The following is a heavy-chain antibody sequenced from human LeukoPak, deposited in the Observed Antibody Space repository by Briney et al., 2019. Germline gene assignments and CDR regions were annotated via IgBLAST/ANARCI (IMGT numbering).Heavy chain of an antibody. CDR1: GGSISSDY. D-gene: IGHD3-22*01. CDR3: ARLKTYYYNSSGSYYFDY. CDR2: IYYSGST. J-gene: IGHJ4*02. Sequence: PSETLSLTCTVSGGSISSDYWSWIRQPPGKGLEWIGYIYYSGSTNYNPSLKSRVTISVDTSKIQFSLKLSSVTAADTAVYYCARLKTYYYNSSGSYYFDYWGQGTLVTVS. V-gene: IGHV4-59*08.